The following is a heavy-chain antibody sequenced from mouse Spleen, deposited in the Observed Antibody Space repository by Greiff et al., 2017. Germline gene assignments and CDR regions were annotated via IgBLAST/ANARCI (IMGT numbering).Heavy chain of an antibody. CDR3: ARRGIYYDYFDY. D-gene: IGHD2-4*01. V-gene: IGHV5-9*01. CDR1: GFTFSSYA. CDR2: ISSGGGNT. J-gene: IGHJ2*01. Sequence: EVMLVESGGGLVKLGGSLKLSCAASGFTFSSYAMSWVRQTPEKRLEWVATISSGGGNTYYPDSVKGRFTISRDNAKNTLYLQMSSLKSEDTAMYYCARRGIYYDYFDYWGQGTTLTVSS.